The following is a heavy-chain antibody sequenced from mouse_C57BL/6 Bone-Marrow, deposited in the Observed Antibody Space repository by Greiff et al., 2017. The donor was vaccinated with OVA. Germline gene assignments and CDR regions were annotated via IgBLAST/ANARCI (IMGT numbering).Heavy chain of an antibody. V-gene: IGHV5-4*01. J-gene: IGHJ3*01. CDR1: GFTFSSYA. CDR3: ARDPYLFAY. Sequence: EVQLQESGGGLVKPGGSLKLSCAASGFTFSSYAMSWVRQTPEKRLEWVATISDVGSYTYYPDNVKGRFTISRDNAKNNLYLQMSHLKSEDTAMYYCARDPYLFAYWGQGTLVTVSA. CDR2: ISDVGSYT.